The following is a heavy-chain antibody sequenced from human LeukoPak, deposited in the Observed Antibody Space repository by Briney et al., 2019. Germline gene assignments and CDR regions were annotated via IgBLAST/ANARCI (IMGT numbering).Heavy chain of an antibody. V-gene: IGHV1-2*02. D-gene: IGHD2-2*01. J-gene: IGHJ4*02. CDR3: ARDRRYCSSTSCPLDY. CDR2: INPNSGGT. CDR1: GYTFTGYY. Sequence: ASVKVSCKASGYTFTGYYMHWVRQAPGQGLEWMGWINPNSGGTNYAQKFQGRVTMTRDTSISTAYMELSRLRSDDTAVHYCARDRRYCSSTSCPLDYWGQGTLVTVSS.